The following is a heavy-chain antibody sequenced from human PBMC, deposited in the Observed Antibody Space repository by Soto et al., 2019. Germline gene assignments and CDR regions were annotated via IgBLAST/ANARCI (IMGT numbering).Heavy chain of an antibody. CDR3: ARNYFDSGGGFDY. D-gene: IGHD3-22*01. CDR2: IYRDGST. J-gene: IGHJ4*02. CDR1: GFIVSSNY. Sequence: EVQLVESGGGLIQPGGSLRLSCAASGFIVSSNYMSWVRQAPGKGLEWVSVIYRDGSTYYADSVKGRFTISRDNSKYTLYLQMNSLRAEDTAVYYCARNYFDSGGGFDYWGQGTLVTVSS. V-gene: IGHV3-53*01.